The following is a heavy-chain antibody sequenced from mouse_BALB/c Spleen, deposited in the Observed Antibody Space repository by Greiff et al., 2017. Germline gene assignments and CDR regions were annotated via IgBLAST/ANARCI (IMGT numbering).Heavy chain of an antibody. Sequence: EVHGVESGGGLVKPGGSLKLSCAASGFTFSSYAMSWVRQTPEKRLEWVATISSGGSYTYYPDSVKGRFTISRDNAKNTLYLQMSSLRSEDTAMYYCARQDRYDEGFDYWGQGTTLTVSS. CDR2: ISSGGSYT. CDR1: GFTFSSYA. CDR3: ARQDRYDEGFDY. V-gene: IGHV5-9-3*01. D-gene: IGHD2-14*01. J-gene: IGHJ2*01.